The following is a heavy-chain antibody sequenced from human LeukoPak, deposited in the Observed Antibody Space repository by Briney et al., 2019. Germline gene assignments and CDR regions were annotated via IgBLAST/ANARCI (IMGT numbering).Heavy chain of an antibody. J-gene: IGHJ4*02. CDR3: ARASSGTDY. CDR1: GYSITSDHY. D-gene: IGHD6-19*01. CDR2: VYHTGST. V-gene: IGHV4-38-2*01. Sequence: SETLSLTCAVFGYSITSDHYWGWIRQPPGKGLEWIATVYHTGSTYYSPSLKSRVTISLDTSKNEFSLKLTSVTAPDSAVYYWARASSGTDYWGQGTLVTVSS.